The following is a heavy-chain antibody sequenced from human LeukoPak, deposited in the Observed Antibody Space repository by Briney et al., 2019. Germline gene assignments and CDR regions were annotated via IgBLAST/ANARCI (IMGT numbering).Heavy chain of an antibody. CDR3: ARDRPFIVGAWRGHFDY. CDR1: GGSISSSSYY. J-gene: IGHJ4*02. V-gene: IGHV4-61*02. D-gene: IGHD1-26*01. Sequence: SETLSLTCTVSGGSISSSSYYWSWIRQPAGKGLEWIGRIYTSGSTNYNPSLKSRVTISVDTSKNQFSLKLSSVTAADTAVYYCARDRPFIVGAWRGHFDYWGQGTLVTVSS. CDR2: IYTSGST.